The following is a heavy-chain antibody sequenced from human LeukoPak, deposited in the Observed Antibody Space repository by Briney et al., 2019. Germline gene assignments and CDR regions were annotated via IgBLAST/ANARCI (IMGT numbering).Heavy chain of an antibody. CDR3: ARSPSGRFSLIGFLDF. CDR1: GFTFSSYE. V-gene: IGHV3-48*03. J-gene: IGHJ4*02. CDR2: ISSSGSTI. Sequence: QPGGSLRLSCAASGFTFSSYEMNWVRQAPGKGLEWVSYISSSGSTIYYADSVKGRFTISRDNAQKSLYLQMNSLRAEDTAVYYCARSPSGRFSLIGFLDFWGQGTLVTVSS. D-gene: IGHD1-26*01.